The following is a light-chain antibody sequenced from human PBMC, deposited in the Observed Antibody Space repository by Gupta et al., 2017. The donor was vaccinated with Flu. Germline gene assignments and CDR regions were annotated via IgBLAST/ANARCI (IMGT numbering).Light chain of an antibody. CDR2: EVS. V-gene: IGLV2-14*01. Sequence: QSALTQPASMSGSPGQSITISCTGTSSDVGYYNYVSWYQQHPGKAPKLMVYEVSNRPSGVSNRFSGSKSGNTASLTISGLQAEDEADYYCNSYTSSRTWVFGGGIKLTVL. CDR3: NSYTSSRTWV. CDR1: SSDVGYYNY. J-gene: IGLJ3*02.